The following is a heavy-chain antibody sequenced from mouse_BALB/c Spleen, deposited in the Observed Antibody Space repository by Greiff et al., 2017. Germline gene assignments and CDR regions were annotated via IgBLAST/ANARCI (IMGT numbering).Heavy chain of an antibody. CDR3: ASITTATSLYFDY. D-gene: IGHD1-2*01. V-gene: IGHV2-9*02. J-gene: IGHJ2*01. Sequence: QVQLKESGPGLVAPSQSLSITCTVSGFSLTSYGVHWVRQPPGKGLEWLGVIWAGGSTNYNSALMSRLSISKDNSKSQVFLKMNSLQTDDTAMYYCASITTATSLYFDYWGQGTTLTVSS. CDR1: GFSLTSYG. CDR2: IWAGGST.